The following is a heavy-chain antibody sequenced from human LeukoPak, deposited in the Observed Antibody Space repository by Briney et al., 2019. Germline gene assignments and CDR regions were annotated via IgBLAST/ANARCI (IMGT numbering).Heavy chain of an antibody. CDR1: GGSISSYY. CDR3: ASTTTVTSACVH. CDR2: IYYSGST. D-gene: IGHD4-17*01. V-gene: IGHV4-59*08. J-gene: IGHJ4*02. Sequence: SETLSLTCTVSGGSISSYYWSWIRQPPGKGLEWIGYIYYSGSTNYNPSLKGRVTISVDTSKNQFSLKLSSVTAADTAVYYCASTTTVTSACVHWGQGTLVTVSS.